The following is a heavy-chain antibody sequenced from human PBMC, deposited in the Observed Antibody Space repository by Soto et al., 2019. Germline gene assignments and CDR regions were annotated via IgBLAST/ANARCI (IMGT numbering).Heavy chain of an antibody. CDR2: IYYSGST. CDR1: GGSISSYY. CDR3: ARRYGSSFDY. Sequence: SETLSLTCTVSGGSISSYYWSWIRQSPGKGLEWIGYIYYSGSTNYNPSLKSRVTISVDTSKNQFSLKLSSVTAADTAVYYCARRYGSSFDYWGQGTLVTISS. V-gene: IGHV4-59*08. J-gene: IGHJ4*02. D-gene: IGHD4-17*01.